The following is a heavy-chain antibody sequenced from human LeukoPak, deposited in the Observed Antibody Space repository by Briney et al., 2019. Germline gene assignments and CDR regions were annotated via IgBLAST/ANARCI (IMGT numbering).Heavy chain of an antibody. V-gene: IGHV4-38-2*01. CDR1: GYSISSGYY. J-gene: IGHJ4*02. Sequence: SETLSLTCAVSGYSISSGYYWGWIRQPPGKGLEWIGSIYHSGSTYCNPSLKSRVTISVDTSKNQFSLKLSSVTAADTAVYYCARFYDFWSGLIDYWGQGTLVTVSS. CDR2: IYHSGST. CDR3: ARFYDFWSGLIDY. D-gene: IGHD3-3*01.